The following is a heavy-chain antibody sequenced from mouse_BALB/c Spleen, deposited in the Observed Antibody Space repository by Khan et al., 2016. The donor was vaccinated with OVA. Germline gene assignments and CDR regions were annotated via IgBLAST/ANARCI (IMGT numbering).Heavy chain of an antibody. D-gene: IGHD2-1*01. V-gene: IGHV9-3-1*01. CDR3: ARVGNYWYFDV. Sequence: QIQLVQSGPELKKPGVTVMISCKTSGYTFTNFGMNWVKQAPGKGLKWMGWINTYTGEPTYADDFRGRFAFSLETSATTAYLQINNLKNEDTATYFCARVGNYWYFDVWGAGTPVTVSS. CDR2: INTYTGEP. CDR1: GYTFTNFG. J-gene: IGHJ1*01.